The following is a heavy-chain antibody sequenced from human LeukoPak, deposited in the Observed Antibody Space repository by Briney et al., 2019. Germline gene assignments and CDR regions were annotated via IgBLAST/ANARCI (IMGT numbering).Heavy chain of an antibody. J-gene: IGHJ3*02. Sequence: SETLSLTCAVYGGSFSGYYWSWIRQPPGKGLEWIGEINHSGSTNYNPSLKSRVTISVDTSKNQFSLKLSSVTAADTAVYYCAPRHYYDSSGSPRDDAFDIWGQGTMVTASS. D-gene: IGHD3-22*01. CDR1: GGSFSGYY. CDR2: INHSGST. V-gene: IGHV4-34*01. CDR3: APRHYYDSSGSPRDDAFDI.